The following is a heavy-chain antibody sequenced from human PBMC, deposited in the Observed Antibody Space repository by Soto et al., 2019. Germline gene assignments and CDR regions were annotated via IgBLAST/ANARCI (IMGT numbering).Heavy chain of an antibody. CDR1: GGTFSSYA. Sequence: SVKVSCKASGGTFSSYAISWVRQAPGQGLEWMGGIIPIFGTANYAQKFQGRVTITADKSTSTAYMELSSLRSEDTAVYYCARVRISRGYSYGPGDYWGQGTLVTVSS. CDR2: IIPIFGTA. D-gene: IGHD5-18*01. J-gene: IGHJ4*02. V-gene: IGHV1-69*06. CDR3: ARVRISRGYSYGPGDY.